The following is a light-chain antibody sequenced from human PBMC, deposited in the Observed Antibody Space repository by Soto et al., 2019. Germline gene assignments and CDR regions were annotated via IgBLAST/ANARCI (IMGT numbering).Light chain of an antibody. CDR3: QHYSAFSVT. J-gene: IGKJ1*01. Sequence: DIQMTQSPSTLSASVEDRVTITCRASQSIGDLLAWYQQKPGEAPKLLIYKASYLESVVPSRFSGSGSGTEFTLTISRLQPDDLATYYCQHYSAFSVTFGQGTKVEIK. CDR1: QSIGDL. CDR2: KAS. V-gene: IGKV1-5*03.